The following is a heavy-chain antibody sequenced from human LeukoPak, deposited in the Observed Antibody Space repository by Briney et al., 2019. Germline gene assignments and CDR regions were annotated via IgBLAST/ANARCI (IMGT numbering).Heavy chain of an antibody. Sequence: GESLKISCKGSGYNFTIYWIGWVRQMPGKGLEWMGIIYPRDSGTRYSPSFQGQVTISADKSISTAYLQWSSLKASDTAMYYCARLPTLVSASRCFDYWGQGTLVTVSS. CDR2: IYPRDSGT. V-gene: IGHV5-51*01. CDR3: ARLPTLVSASRCFDY. CDR1: GYNFTIYW. D-gene: IGHD6-6*01. J-gene: IGHJ4*02.